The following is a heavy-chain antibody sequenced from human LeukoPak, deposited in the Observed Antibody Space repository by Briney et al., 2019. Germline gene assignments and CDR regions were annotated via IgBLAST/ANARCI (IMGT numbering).Heavy chain of an antibody. J-gene: IGHJ6*02. D-gene: IGHD4-17*01. CDR2: FYYSGST. Sequence: SETLSLTCTVSGGSISSYYWSWIRQPPGKGLEWIGYFYYSGSTNYNPSLKSRVTISVDTSKNQFSLKLSSVTAAETAVYYCARERAVTGHYYYYGMDVWGQGTTVTVSS. CDR1: GGSISSYY. CDR3: ARERAVTGHYYYYGMDV. V-gene: IGHV4-59*01.